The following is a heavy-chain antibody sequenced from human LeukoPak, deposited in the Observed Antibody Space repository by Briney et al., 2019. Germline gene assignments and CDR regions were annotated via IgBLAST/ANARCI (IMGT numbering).Heavy chain of an antibody. CDR2: INHSGST. CDR3: ARGKINARLDY. CDR1: GGSISSYY. Sequence: SETLSLTCTVSGGSISSYYWSWIRQPPGKGLEWIGEINHSGSTNYNPSLKSRVTISVDTSKNQFSLKLSSVTAADTAVYYCARGKINARLDYWGQGTLVT. V-gene: IGHV4-34*01. D-gene: IGHD6-6*01. J-gene: IGHJ4*02.